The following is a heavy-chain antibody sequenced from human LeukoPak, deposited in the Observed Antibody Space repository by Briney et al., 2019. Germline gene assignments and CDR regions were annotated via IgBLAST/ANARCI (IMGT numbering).Heavy chain of an antibody. V-gene: IGHV5-51*03. Sequence: PGQSLKISCKVSGYSFTTYWTGGGRQMPEKSLECIGIIYPVDSDTRYTPSFQGQVTISAAKSISTASLQWSRLKASDTAIYYCARGRLGSSTNWGWFDPWGQGTLVTVSS. CDR2: IYPVDSDT. CDR1: GYSFTTYW. D-gene: IGHD2-2*01. J-gene: IGHJ5*02. CDR3: ARGRLGSSTNWGWFDP.